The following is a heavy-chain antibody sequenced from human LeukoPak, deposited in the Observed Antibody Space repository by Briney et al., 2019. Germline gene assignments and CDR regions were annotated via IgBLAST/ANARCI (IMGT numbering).Heavy chain of an antibody. Sequence: ASVKISCKASGYTFTSYVLHWVRQAPGQRLEWMAWINAGNGDTKYSQIFQGRVTITRDTSANTVHMELTSLGSEDTAVYYCARDTFGTSRPSEYWGQGTLVTVSS. CDR1: GYTFTSYV. J-gene: IGHJ4*02. CDR2: INAGNGDT. V-gene: IGHV1-3*01. CDR3: ARDTFGTSRPSEY. D-gene: IGHD1-14*01.